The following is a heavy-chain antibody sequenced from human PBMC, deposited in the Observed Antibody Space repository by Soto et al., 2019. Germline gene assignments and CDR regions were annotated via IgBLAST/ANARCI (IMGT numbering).Heavy chain of an antibody. Sequence: WGSLRLSCSASGFTFSSYSMNWVRQAPVNGLEFVSYISSIISTIYYADSVKGRFTISRYNAKNSLYLQMNSLRANYTALYYCERYSSGGYGDAFDIWGQRTIVIVSS. CDR2: ISSIISTI. CDR1: GFTFSSYS. V-gene: IGHV3-48*01. CDR3: ERYSSGGYGDAFDI. J-gene: IGHJ3*02. D-gene: IGHD6-19*01.